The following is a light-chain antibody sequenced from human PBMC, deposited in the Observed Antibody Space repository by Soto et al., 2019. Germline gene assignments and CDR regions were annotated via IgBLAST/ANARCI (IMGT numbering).Light chain of an antibody. CDR1: QYINTR. J-gene: IGKJ2*01. CDR2: QTS. CDR3: QQIYRTPHP. Sequence: EIVLTQSPATLSSFPGDRVTLSCRASQYINTRLAWYQHRPGQAPRLLIYQTSIRAAGIPARFSASGSGTDFTLTIGDEQPEDFALYYCQQIYRTPHPFAQGTKLNIK. V-gene: IGKV3-11*01.